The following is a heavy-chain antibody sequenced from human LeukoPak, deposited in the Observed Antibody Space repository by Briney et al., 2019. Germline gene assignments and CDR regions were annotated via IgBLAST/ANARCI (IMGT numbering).Heavy chain of an antibody. Sequence: ASVKVSCKVSGYTLTELSMHWVRQAPGKGLEWMGGFDPEDGETIYAQKFQGRVTMTEDTSTDTAYMELSSLRSEDTAVYYYATGWDSSGTDYYFDYWGQGTLVTVSS. CDR3: ATGWDSSGTDYYFDY. V-gene: IGHV1-24*01. CDR1: GYTLTELS. J-gene: IGHJ4*02. D-gene: IGHD3-22*01. CDR2: FDPEDGET.